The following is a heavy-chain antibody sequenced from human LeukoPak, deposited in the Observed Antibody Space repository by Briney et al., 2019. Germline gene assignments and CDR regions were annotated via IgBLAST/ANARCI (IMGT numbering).Heavy chain of an antibody. Sequence: SQTLSLTCALSGDIFSSNSAAWNWIRQSPSRGLEWLGRTYYRSKLCNDYAVSVKSRITINPDTSKNQFSLQLNSVTPEDTAVYYCARAAAAKGAFDYWGQGTLVTVSS. CDR3: ARAAAAKGAFDY. J-gene: IGHJ4*02. CDR1: GDIFSSNSAA. D-gene: IGHD6-13*01. V-gene: IGHV6-1*01. CDR2: TYYRSKLCN.